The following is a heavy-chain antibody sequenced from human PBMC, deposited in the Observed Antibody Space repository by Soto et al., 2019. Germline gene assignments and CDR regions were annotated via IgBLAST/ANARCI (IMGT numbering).Heavy chain of an antibody. CDR2: ISGSGGST. CDR1: GFTFSSYA. V-gene: IGHV3-23*01. D-gene: IGHD3-9*01. J-gene: IGHJ6*02. CDR3: AKEGPLVINNKNYYYYGMDV. Sequence: PGGSLRLSCAASGFTFSSYAMSWVRQAPGKGLEWVSAISGSGGSTYYADSVKGRFTISRDNSKNTLYLQMNSLRAEDTAVYYCAKEGPLVINNKNYYYYGMDVWGQGTTVTVSS.